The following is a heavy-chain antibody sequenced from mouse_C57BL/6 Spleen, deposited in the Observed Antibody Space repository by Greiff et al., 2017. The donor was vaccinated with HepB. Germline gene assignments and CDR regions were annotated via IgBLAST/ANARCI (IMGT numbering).Heavy chain of an antibody. D-gene: IGHD5-1-1*01. J-gene: IGHJ2*01. Sequence: EVKLEESGGGLVQPGGSMKLSCVASGFTFSNYWMNWVRQSPEKGLEWVAQIRLKSDNYATHYAESVKGRFTISRDESKSSVYLQMNNLRAEDTGIYYCTAIPHWGQGTTLTVSS. CDR3: TAIPH. CDR1: GFTFSNYW. CDR2: IRLKSDNYAT. V-gene: IGHV6-3*01.